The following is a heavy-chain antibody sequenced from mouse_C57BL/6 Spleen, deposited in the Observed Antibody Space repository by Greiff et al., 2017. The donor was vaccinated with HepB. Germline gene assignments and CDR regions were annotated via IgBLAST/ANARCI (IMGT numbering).Heavy chain of an antibody. Sequence: VQVVESGAELVRPGTSVKVSCKASGYAFTNYLIEWVKQRPGQGLEWIGVINPGSGGTNYNEKFKGKATLTADKSSSTAYMQLSSLTSEDSAVYFCARGGTTEGAMDYWGQGTSVTVSS. D-gene: IGHD1-1*01. CDR3: ARGGTTEGAMDY. J-gene: IGHJ4*01. CDR1: GYAFTNYL. CDR2: INPGSGGT. V-gene: IGHV1-54*01.